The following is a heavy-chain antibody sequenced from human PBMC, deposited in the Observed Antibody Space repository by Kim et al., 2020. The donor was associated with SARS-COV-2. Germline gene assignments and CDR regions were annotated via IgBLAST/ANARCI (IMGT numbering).Heavy chain of an antibody. CDR1: GFSFSSNW. CDR3: ARDVCGSRDY. Sequence: GSLRLSCKASGFSFSSNWMHWVRQAPGKGLVWVSRINTDGSLTNHADSVQGRFTISRDNADNTLYLQMNSLTVDDTAVYYCARDVCGSRDYWGQGTLVIVSS. D-gene: IGHD3-16*01. V-gene: IGHV3-74*01. J-gene: IGHJ4*02. CDR2: INTDGSLT.